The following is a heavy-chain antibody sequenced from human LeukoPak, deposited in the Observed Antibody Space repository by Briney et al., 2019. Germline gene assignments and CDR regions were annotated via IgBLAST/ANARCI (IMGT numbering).Heavy chain of an antibody. CDR2: IYYSGST. D-gene: IGHD6-19*01. V-gene: IGHV4-59*01. Sequence: TSETLSLXCTVSGGSISSYYWSWIRQPPGKGLEWIGYIYYSGSTNYNPSLKSRVTISADTSKNQFSLKLSSVTAADTAVYYCARDQRAYSSGWLDAFDIWGQGTMVTVSS. CDR1: GGSISSYY. J-gene: IGHJ3*02. CDR3: ARDQRAYSSGWLDAFDI.